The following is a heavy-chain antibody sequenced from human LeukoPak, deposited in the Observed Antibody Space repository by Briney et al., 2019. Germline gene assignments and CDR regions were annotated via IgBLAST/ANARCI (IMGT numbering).Heavy chain of an antibody. V-gene: IGHV3-33*01. D-gene: IGHD6-19*01. J-gene: IGHJ5*02. CDR2: IRYDGSNK. Sequence: GRSLRLSCAASGFTFSSYGMHGVRQAPGKGLEWGAFIRYDGSNKYYADSVKGRFTISRDNSKTTLYLQMNSLRAEDTAIYYCARCTPARSGWCNWLDPWGQGTLVTVSS. CDR1: GFTFSSYG. CDR3: ARCTPARSGWCNWLDP.